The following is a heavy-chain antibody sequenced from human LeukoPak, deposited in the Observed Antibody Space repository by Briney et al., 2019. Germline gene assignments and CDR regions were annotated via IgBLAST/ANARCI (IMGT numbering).Heavy chain of an antibody. V-gene: IGHV4-34*01. J-gene: IGHJ2*01. CDR2: INHSGST. CDR3: ARVLEGSSGQHWYFDL. Sequence: PSETLSLTCAVHVGSFIGYYWSWIRQPPGKGLEWIGEINHSGSTNYNPSLKSRVTISVDTSKKQFSLKLSSVTAADTAVYYCARVLEGSSGQHWYFDLWGRGTLVTVSS. D-gene: IGHD6-19*01. CDR1: VGSFIGYY.